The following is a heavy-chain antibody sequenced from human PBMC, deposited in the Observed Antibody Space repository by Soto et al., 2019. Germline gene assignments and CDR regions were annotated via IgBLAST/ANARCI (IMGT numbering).Heavy chain of an antibody. CDR3: ARAGGYSSSWYPSDAFDI. CDR2: ISSSSSYI. V-gene: IGHV3-21*01. J-gene: IGHJ3*02. D-gene: IGHD6-13*01. CDR1: GFTFSSYS. Sequence: EVQLVESGGGLVKPGGSLRLSCAASGFTFSSYSMNWVRQAPGKGLEWVSSISSSSSYIYYADSVKGRFTISRDNAKNSLYLQMNSLRAEDTAVYYCARAGGYSSSWYPSDAFDIWGQGTMVTVSS.